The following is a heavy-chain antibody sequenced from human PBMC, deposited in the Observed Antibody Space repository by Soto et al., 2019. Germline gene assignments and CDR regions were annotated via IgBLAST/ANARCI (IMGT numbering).Heavy chain of an antibody. J-gene: IGHJ4*02. CDR1: GYTFTSYA. CDR2: INAGNGNT. V-gene: IGHV1-3*05. CDR3: AREGSREGYNDY. D-gene: IGHD2-2*01. Sequence: QVQLVQSGAEEKKPGASVKVSCKASGYTFTSYAMHWVRQAPGQRLEWMGWINAGNGNTKYSQKFQGRVTITRDTDASTAYMELSSLRSEDTAVYYCAREGSREGYNDYWGQGTLVTVSS.